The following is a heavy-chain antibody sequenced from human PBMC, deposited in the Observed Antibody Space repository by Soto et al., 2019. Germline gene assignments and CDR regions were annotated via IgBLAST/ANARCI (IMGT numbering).Heavy chain of an antibody. V-gene: IGHV1-18*01. CDR3: ARDPIYDYVWGSYPFDY. CDR2: ISAYNGNT. J-gene: IGHJ4*02. CDR1: GYTFTSYG. D-gene: IGHD3-16*02. Sequence: GASVKVSCKSSGYTFTSYGISWVRQAPGQGLEWMGWISAYNGNTNYAQKLQGRVTMTTDTSTSTAYMELRSLRSDDTAVYYCARDPIYDYVWGSYPFDYWGQGTLVTVSS.